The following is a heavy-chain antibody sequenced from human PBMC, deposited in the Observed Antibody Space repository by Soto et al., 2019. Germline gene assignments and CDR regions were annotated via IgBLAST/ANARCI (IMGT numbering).Heavy chain of an antibody. CDR1: GFTFSSHA. J-gene: IGHJ3*01. CDR3: AKDHFNGNGGLDGFDV. V-gene: IGHV3-23*01. CDR2: IGSSDI. Sequence: GGSLRLSCAAAGFTFSSHAMSWVRQSPGKGLEWVSTIGSSDIFYADSVKGRFTISRDNSKNMLFLQMNSLRADDTAVYYCAKDHFNGNGGLDGFDVWGQGTIVTVSS. D-gene: IGHD4-17*01.